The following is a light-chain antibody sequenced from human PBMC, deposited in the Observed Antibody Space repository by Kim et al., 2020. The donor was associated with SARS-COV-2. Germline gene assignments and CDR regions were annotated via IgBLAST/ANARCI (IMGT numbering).Light chain of an antibody. CDR1: QRVISNF. CDR2: GAS. CDR3: HQYGTSPYT. J-gene: IGKJ2*01. Sequence: LSPGERATRSCRASQRVISNFLAWFQQKPGQAPRLLIYGASNRATGIPDRFSGSGSGTDFTLTISRLEPEDFVVYFCHQYGTSPYTFGQGTKLEI. V-gene: IGKV3-20*01.